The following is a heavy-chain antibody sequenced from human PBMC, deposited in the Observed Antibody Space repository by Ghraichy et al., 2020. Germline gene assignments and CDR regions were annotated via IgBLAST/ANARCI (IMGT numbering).Heavy chain of an antibody. CDR1: GFTFSDYY. V-gene: IGHV3-11*01. CDR2: ISSSGSTI. J-gene: IGHJ6*02. Sequence: LSLTCAASGFTFSDYYMSWIRQAPGKGLEWLSFISSSGSTIYYADSVKGRFTISRDNAKNSLYLQMNSLRAEDTAVYYCARNVGGSYVSSYYGMDVWGQGTTVTVSS. CDR3: ARNVGGSYVSSYYGMDV. D-gene: IGHD1-26*01.